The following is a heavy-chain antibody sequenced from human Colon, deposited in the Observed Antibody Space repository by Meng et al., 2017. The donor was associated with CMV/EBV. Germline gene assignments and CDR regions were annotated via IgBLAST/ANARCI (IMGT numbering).Heavy chain of an antibody. CDR3: ARFTVFGVVPKFYFDY. D-gene: IGHD3-3*01. J-gene: IGHJ4*02. V-gene: IGHV1-2*02. CDR2: INPKSGYS. Sequence: ASVKVSCKASGYNFTDYHLYWVRQVPGQGPEWMGWINPKSGYSSYAQYFQGRFTMTRDTSVSTAYMDLRSLRSDDTAVYYCARFTVFGVVPKFYFDYWGQGTLVTVSS. CDR1: GYNFTDYH.